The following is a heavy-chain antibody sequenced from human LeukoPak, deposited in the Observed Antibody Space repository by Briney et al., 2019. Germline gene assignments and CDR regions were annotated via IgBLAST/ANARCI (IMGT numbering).Heavy chain of an antibody. D-gene: IGHD3-16*02. CDR2: IKQDGSEK. CDR1: GFTFSSYW. CDR3: ATEYDYVWGTYRY. Sequence: GGSLRLSCAASGFTFSSYWMTWVRQAPGKGLEWVANIKQDGSEKYYVDSVKGRFTISRDNAKNSLYLQMNSLRAEDTAVYYCATEYDYVWGTYRYWGQGTLVTVSS. V-gene: IGHV3-7*01. J-gene: IGHJ4*02.